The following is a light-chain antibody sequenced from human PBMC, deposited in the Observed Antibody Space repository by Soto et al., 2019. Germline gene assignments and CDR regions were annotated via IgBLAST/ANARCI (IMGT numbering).Light chain of an antibody. J-gene: IGKJ3*01. Sequence: EIVLTQSPGTLSLSPGERATLSCRASQSVSSSYLAWYQQKPGQAPRLLIYGASSRATGIPDRFSGSGSGTDFTLTISRLEPEDFAVYYCQQDGRSSCTFGPGTKVDIK. CDR1: QSVSSSY. CDR3: QQDGRSSCT. CDR2: GAS. V-gene: IGKV3-20*01.